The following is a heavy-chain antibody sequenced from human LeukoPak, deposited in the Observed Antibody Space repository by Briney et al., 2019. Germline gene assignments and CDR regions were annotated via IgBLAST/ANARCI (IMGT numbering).Heavy chain of an antibody. CDR1: GFTFSSYS. D-gene: IGHD5-24*01. CDR3: ARARVEMGTNYYLDW. Sequence: GGSLRLSCAASGFTFSSYSMNWVRQAPGKGLEWVSSISSSSSYIYYADSVKGRFTISRDNSKNTVYLHMNSLRAEDTAVYYCARARVEMGTNYYLDWWGQGTLVTVSS. J-gene: IGHJ4*02. V-gene: IGHV3-21*01. CDR2: ISSSSSYI.